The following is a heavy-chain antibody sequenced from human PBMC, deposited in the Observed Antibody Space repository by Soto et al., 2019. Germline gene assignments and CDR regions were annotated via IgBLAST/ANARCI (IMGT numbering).Heavy chain of an antibody. CDR1: GGSVSYKTYY. J-gene: IGHJ4*02. Sequence: SETLSLTCSVSGGSVSYKTYYWSWIRQPPGKRLEWIGYVYYSGTTNYNPSLKSRVTISVDLSKNQFSLRLSSVTTADTALYYCARTTAVPNTLRSRYFFDYWGQGTLVTVSS. D-gene: IGHD4-17*01. CDR2: VYYSGTT. CDR3: ARTTAVPNTLRSRYFFDY. V-gene: IGHV4-61*01.